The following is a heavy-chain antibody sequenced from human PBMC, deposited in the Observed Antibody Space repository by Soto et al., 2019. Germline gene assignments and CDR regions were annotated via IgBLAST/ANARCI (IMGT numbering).Heavy chain of an antibody. CDR3: ARHRGMDYFDY. CDR2: IYYSGST. D-gene: IGHD6-13*01. J-gene: IGHJ4*02. Sequence: SETLSLTCTVSGGSISSSRYYWGWIRQPPGKGLEWIGSIYYSGSTYYNPSLKSRVTISVDTSKNQFSLKLSSVTAADTAVYYCARHRGMDYFDYWGQGTLVTVSS. V-gene: IGHV4-39*01. CDR1: GGSISSSRYY.